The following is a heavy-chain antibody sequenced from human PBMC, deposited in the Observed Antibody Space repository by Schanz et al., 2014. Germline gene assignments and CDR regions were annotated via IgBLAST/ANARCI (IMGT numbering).Heavy chain of an antibody. Sequence: QVHLVQSGAEVHKPGASVKVSCKASGYTFVSYSMHWVRQAPGQGLEWMGIINPSGGGTSYALRFQDRVTVTRDTSRSTVYMELSSLRAEDTAVYYCARDGDFDYWGQGTLVTVSS. CDR3: ARDGDFDY. J-gene: IGHJ4*02. V-gene: IGHV1-46*01. CDR1: GYTFVSYS. CDR2: INPSGGGT.